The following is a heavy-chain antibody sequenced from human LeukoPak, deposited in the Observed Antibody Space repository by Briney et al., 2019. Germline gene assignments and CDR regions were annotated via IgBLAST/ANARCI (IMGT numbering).Heavy chain of an antibody. Sequence: GGSLRLSCTASGFTFGDYAMSWVRQAPGKGLEWVGFIRSKAYGGTSEYAASVKGRFTISRDESKRIAYLQMNSLKNEDTSVYYCTRVLYSLLWFGEFLPIDYWGQGTLVTVSS. D-gene: IGHD3-10*01. CDR3: TRVLYSLLWFGEFLPIDY. V-gene: IGHV3-49*04. CDR1: GFTFGDYA. J-gene: IGHJ4*02. CDR2: IRSKAYGGTS.